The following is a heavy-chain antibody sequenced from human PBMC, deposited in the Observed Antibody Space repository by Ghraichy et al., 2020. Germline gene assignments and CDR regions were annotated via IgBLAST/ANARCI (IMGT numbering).Heavy chain of an antibody. J-gene: IGHJ4*02. CDR1: GFTFSSYG. CDR3: ARGSIAVAGPLDY. CDR2: IWYDGSNK. V-gene: IGHV3-33*01. Sequence: GESLNISCAASGFTFSSYGMHWVRQAPGKGLEWVAVIWYDGSNKYYADSVKGRFTISRDNSKNTLYLQMNSLRAEDTAVYYCARGSIAVAGPLDYWGQGTLVTVSS. D-gene: IGHD6-19*01.